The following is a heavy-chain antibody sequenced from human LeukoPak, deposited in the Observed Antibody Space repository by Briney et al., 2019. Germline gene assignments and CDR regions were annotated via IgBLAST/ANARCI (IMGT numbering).Heavy chain of an antibody. D-gene: IGHD1-7*01. CDR1: GFTFSSYG. CDR3: ARAENPPLELPDY. CDR2: IWYDGSNK. Sequence: PGGSLRLSCAASGFTFSSYGMHWVRQAPGKGLEWVAVIWYDGSNKYYADSVKGRFTISRDNSKNTLYLQMNSLRAEDTAVYYCARAENPPLELPDYWGQGTLVTVSS. J-gene: IGHJ4*02. V-gene: IGHV3-33*01.